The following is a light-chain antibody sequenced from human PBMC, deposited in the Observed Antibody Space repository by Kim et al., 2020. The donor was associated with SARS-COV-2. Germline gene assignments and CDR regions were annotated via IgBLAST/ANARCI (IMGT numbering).Light chain of an antibody. V-gene: IGKV3-20*01. J-gene: IGKJ2*01. CDR1: QSVSSSY. Sequence: GTLALSPGESATRSCRASQSVSSSYLAWYPHKPGQAPRLLIYGASSRATGIPDRFSGSGSGTDFTLTISRLEPEDFAVYYCQQYETFGQGTKLEI. CDR2: GAS. CDR3: QQYET.